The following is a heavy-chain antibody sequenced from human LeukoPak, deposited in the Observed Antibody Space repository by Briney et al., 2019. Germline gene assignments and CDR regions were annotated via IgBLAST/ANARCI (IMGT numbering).Heavy chain of an antibody. D-gene: IGHD6-19*01. V-gene: IGHV4-59*08. CDR3: ARHWLTDPFDI. CDR2: ICCSGST. Sequence: SETLSLTCTVSAGSISNYYWSLIRQPPGKGLEWIGYICCSGSTNYNPSLKSRVTISVDTSKNQFSLRLSSVTAADTAVYYCARHWLTDPFDIWGQGTMVTVSS. CDR1: AGSISNYY. J-gene: IGHJ3*02.